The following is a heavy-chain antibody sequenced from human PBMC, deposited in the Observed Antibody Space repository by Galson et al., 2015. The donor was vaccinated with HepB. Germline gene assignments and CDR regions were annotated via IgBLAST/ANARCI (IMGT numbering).Heavy chain of an antibody. CDR3: ARDSWPFGVVIAFDY. Sequence: SVKVSCKASGYTFTSYGISWVRQAPGQGLEWMGWISAYNGNTNYAQKLQGRVTMTTDTSTSTAYMELRSLRSDDTAVYYCARDSWPFGVVIAFDYWGQGTLVTVSS. CDR2: ISAYNGNT. D-gene: IGHD3-3*01. V-gene: IGHV1-18*01. J-gene: IGHJ4*02. CDR1: GYTFTSYG.